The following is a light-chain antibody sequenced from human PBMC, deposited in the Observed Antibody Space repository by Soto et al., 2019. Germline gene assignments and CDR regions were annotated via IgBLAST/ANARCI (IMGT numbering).Light chain of an antibody. V-gene: IGKV3-11*01. CDR3: QQRSNWPPGST. J-gene: IGKJ3*01. CDR1: QSVSSY. Sequence: EIVLTQSPVNLSLSPGERATLSCMASQSVSSYLAWYQQKPGQPPRLLIYDASNRATGIPARFSGSGSGTDFTLTISRLEPDDFAVYYCQQRSNWPPGSTFGPGTKVDIK. CDR2: DAS.